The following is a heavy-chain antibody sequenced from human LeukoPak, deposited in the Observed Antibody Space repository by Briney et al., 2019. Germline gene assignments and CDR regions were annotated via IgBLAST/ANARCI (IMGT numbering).Heavy chain of an antibody. CDR1: GFTFSSYS. Sequence: GGSLRLSCAASGFTFSSYSMNWVRQAPGKGLEWVSYISSSSSTIYYADSVKGRFTISRDNAKNSLYLQMNSLRAEDTAVYYCAREGSSSWRAYYFDYWGQGTLVTVSS. J-gene: IGHJ4*02. V-gene: IGHV3-48*04. CDR2: ISSSSSTI. CDR3: AREGSSSWRAYYFDY. D-gene: IGHD6-13*01.